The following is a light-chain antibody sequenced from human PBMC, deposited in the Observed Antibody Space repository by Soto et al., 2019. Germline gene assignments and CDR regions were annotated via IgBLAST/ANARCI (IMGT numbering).Light chain of an antibody. Sequence: QSVLTQPRSVSGSPGQSVTISCTGTSSDVGGYNYVSWYQQLPGKAPKLMIYDVTKRPSGVPDRFSGSKSGNTASLTISGLQAEDEADYCCCSYAGTYTFVFAAGTKVTVL. CDR1: SSDVGGYNY. CDR2: DVT. CDR3: CSYAGTYTFV. J-gene: IGLJ1*01. V-gene: IGLV2-11*01.